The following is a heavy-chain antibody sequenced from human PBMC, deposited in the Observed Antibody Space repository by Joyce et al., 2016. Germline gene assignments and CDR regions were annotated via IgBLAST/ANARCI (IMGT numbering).Heavy chain of an antibody. CDR3: ARSSYTNGIFDY. CDR2: LSSSSSYI. J-gene: IGHJ4*02. D-gene: IGHD2-8*01. CDR1: GLAFSSYS. V-gene: IGHV3-21*01. Sequence: EVQLVESGGGLVKPGGSLRLSCAASGLAFSSYSMSWVRQAPGEGLEWFSSLSSSSSYIKYTDSVKGRFTISRDNAKNSLYLQMNSLRVEDTAVYYCARSSYTNGIFDYWGQGTLVTVSS.